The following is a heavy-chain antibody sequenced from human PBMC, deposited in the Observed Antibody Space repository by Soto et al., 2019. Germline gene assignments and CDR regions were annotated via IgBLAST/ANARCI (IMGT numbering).Heavy chain of an antibody. V-gene: IGHV3-43*01. D-gene: IGHD2-8*01. CDR1: GFTFDDYT. CDR2: ISWDGGST. J-gene: IGHJ6*02. Sequence: EVQLVESGGVVVQPGGSLRLSCAASGFTFDDYTMHWVRQAPGKGLEWGSLISWDGGSTYYADSVKGRFTISRDNSKNSLYLQMNSLRTEDTALYYCAKALSSTKYYYNCMDVWGQGTTVTVSS. CDR3: AKALSSTKYYYNCMDV.